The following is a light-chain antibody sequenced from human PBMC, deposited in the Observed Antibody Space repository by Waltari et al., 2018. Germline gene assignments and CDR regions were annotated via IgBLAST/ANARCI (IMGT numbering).Light chain of an antibody. V-gene: IGKV3-20*01. CDR1: QSIGRY. CDR2: GAS. J-gene: IGKJ1*01. CDR3: QNHERLPAT. Sequence: EVVLTQSPGTLSLSPGETATLTCRASQSIGRYLGWYQQKSGQAPRLLIYGASTRATGSPDRFSGRGSGTDFSLTISRLEAEDFAVYYCQNHERLPATFGQGTKVEIK.